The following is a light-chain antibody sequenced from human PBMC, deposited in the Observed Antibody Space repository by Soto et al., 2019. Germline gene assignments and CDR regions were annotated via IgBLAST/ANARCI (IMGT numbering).Light chain of an antibody. V-gene: IGKV3-15*01. CDR3: QQYSDWPLT. J-gene: IGKJ3*01. Sequence: EIVMTQSPATLSVSPGERATLSCRASQSVRSNYLAWYQQKPGQAPRLLILEISTTAPGIPARFSGSGSGTDFTLTISSLQSEDLAVSFCQQYSDWPLTFGPGTKVYI. CDR1: QSVRSN. CDR2: EIS.